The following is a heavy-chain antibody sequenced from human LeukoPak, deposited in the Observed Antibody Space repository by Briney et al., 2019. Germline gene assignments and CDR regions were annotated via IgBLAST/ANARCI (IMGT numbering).Heavy chain of an antibody. D-gene: IGHD6-13*01. Sequence: GSLRLSCAASGFTFSSYAMSWVRQAPGKGLEWIGYIYYSGSTNYNPSLKSRVTISVDTSKNQFSLKLSSVTAADTAVYYCARRDEPDSSLDYWGQGTLVTVSS. CDR1: GFTFSSYA. J-gene: IGHJ4*02. CDR3: ARRDEPDSSLDY. CDR2: IYYSGST. V-gene: IGHV4-59*08.